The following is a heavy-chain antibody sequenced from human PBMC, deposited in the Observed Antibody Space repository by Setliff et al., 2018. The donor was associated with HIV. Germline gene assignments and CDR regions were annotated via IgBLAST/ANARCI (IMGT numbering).Heavy chain of an antibody. D-gene: IGHD5-18*01. J-gene: IGHJ1*01. CDR2: INHSGGT. CDR3: ARGGYSYGVGRNRAYFQY. CDR1: GGSFSAYY. Sequence: PSETLSLTCAVYGGSFSAYYWSWIRQTPGKGLEWIGEINHSGGTNYNPSLKSRVTMSVDTSKNQFSLKLSSVTAADTAVFYCARGGYSYGVGRNRAYFQYWGQGTQVTVSS. V-gene: IGHV4-34*01.